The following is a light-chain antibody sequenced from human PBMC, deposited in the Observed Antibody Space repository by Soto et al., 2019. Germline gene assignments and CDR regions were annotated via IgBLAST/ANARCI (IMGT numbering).Light chain of an antibody. Sequence: QSALTQPASVSGSPGQSITISCTGTSSDVGGYNFVSWYQQHPGKAPKLIIYDVSNRPSGVSYRFSGSKSGNTASLTISGLQAEDEADYYCCSYTSRSTHVFGPGTKVTVL. CDR1: SSDVGGYNF. J-gene: IGLJ1*01. V-gene: IGLV2-14*01. CDR2: DVS. CDR3: CSYTSRSTHV.